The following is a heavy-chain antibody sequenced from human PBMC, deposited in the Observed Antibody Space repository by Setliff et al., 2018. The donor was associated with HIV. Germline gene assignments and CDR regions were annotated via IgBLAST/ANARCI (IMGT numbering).Heavy chain of an antibody. V-gene: IGHV4-4*09. CDR3: ARVYYDILTGYGYFDD. Sequence: PSETLSLTCTVSGDTDFYWNWIRQPPGKGLEWIGYIFSSGSTNYNPSLKSRVTISVDTSKNQFSLELTSVTAADTAVYYCARVYYDILTGYGYFDDWGQGTLVTVSS. CDR2: IFSSGST. D-gene: IGHD3-9*01. J-gene: IGHJ4*02. CDR1: GDTDFY.